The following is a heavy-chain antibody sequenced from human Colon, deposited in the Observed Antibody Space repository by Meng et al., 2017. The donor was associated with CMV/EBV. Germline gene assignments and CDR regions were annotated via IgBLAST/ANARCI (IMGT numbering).Heavy chain of an antibody. CDR3: ARQYCSATSCYQDTFDI. V-gene: IGHV5-51*01. CDR1: GYTFTNYW. D-gene: IGHD2-2*01. J-gene: IGHJ3*02. Sequence: KVSCKRSGYTFTNYWIGWVRQMPGKALEYMGIIYPGDSDIRYRPSFQGQVTMSVDKSINTAYLQWSSLKASDTAMYYCARQYCSATSCYQDTFDIWGQGTMVTVSS. CDR2: IYPGDSDI.